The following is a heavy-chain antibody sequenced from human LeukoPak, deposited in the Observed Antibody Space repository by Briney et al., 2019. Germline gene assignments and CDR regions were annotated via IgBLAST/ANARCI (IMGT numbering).Heavy chain of an antibody. CDR3: ARGFSSFDY. CDR2: ISSSGNTR. V-gene: IGHV3-48*03. Sequence: GGSLRLSCAASGFTFTNYEMNWVRQAPGKGLEWVSYISSSGNTRYYTDSVKGRFTISRDNAKNPLDLQMSSLRVEDTAVYYCARGFSSFDYWGQGTLVTVSS. J-gene: IGHJ4*02. CDR1: GFTFTNYE.